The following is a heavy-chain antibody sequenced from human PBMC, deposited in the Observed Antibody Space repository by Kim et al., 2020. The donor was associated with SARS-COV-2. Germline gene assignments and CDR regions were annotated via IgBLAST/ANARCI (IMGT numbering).Heavy chain of an antibody. CDR1: VFTFTNYA. CDR2: ISGGGGST. D-gene: IGHD4-17*01. V-gene: IGHV3-23*01. J-gene: IGHJ6*03. Sequence: GGSLRLSCTASVFTFTNYAMNWVRQAPGKGLEWVSGISGGGGSTYYADSVKGRFTISRDNSKNTLYLQMNSLRADDTAVYYCAKAINDYGDYVPYYSYMDVWGRGTTVTVSS. CDR3: AKAINDYGDYVPYYSYMDV.